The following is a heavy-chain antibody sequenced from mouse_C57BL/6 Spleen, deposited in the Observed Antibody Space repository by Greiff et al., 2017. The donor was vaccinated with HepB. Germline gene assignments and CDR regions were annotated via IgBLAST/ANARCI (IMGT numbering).Heavy chain of an antibody. CDR2: IYPRSGNT. D-gene: IGHD1-1*01. CDR3: ARRGYGSSHWYFDG. CDR1: GYTFTSYG. Sequence: QVQLQQSGAELARPGASVKLSCKASGYTFTSYGISWVKQRTGQGLEWIGEIYPRSGNTYYNEKFKGKATLTADKSSSTAYMELRSLTSEDSAVYFCARRGYGSSHWYFDGWGTGTTVIISS. V-gene: IGHV1-81*01. J-gene: IGHJ1*03.